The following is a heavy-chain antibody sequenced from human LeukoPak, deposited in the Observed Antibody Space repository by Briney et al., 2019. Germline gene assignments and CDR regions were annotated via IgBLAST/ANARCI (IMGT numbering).Heavy chain of an antibody. D-gene: IGHD4-23*01. CDR3: ASPYYGGNNWYFDL. CDR1: GSCFTSYW. CDR2: IYPGDGDT. Sequence: GAALKISCEGAGSCFTSYWIGGGRQMAGKGLERRGIIYPGDGDTRYSPSFQGQVTISADKSISTAHLQWSSLKASDTAMYYCASPYYGGNNWYFDLWGRGTLVTVSS. J-gene: IGHJ2*01. V-gene: IGHV5-51*01.